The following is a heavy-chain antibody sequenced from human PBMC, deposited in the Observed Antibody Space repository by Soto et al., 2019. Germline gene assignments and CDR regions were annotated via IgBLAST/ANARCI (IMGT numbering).Heavy chain of an antibody. CDR1: GDSVSSNSAA. CDR2: TYFRSKWYN. V-gene: IGHV6-1*01. D-gene: IGHD5-12*01. CDR3: ARDRVGYSGYDLYYFDY. J-gene: IGHJ4*02. Sequence: PSQTLSLTCAISGDSVSSNSAAWNWIRQSPSRGLDWLGRTYFRSKWYNYYSVSVKSRITINPDTSKNQFSLQLNSLTPEDTAVYYCARDRVGYSGYDLYYFDYWGQGTLVTVSS.